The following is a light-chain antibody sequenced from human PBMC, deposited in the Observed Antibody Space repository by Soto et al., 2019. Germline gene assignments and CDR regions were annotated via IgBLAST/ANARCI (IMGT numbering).Light chain of an antibody. CDR2: DVS. V-gene: IGKV1-12*01. Sequence: DNHLTQSPSSISASVGHIFTITCRASQAVNSWLAWFQQKPGMAPKLVIYDVSSLQSGVPSRLSGSGYGTEFTLTISSMQTEDFETYYCQQSNNHPISFGQGTRLEIK. CDR1: QAVNSW. CDR3: QQSNNHPIS. J-gene: IGKJ5*01.